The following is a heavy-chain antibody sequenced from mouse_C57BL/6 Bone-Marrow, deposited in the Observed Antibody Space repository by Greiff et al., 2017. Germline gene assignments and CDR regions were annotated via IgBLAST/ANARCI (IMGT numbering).Heavy chain of an antibody. CDR3: ARSFYYGSPYWYFDV. V-gene: IGHV1-82*01. CDR2: IYPGDGDT. J-gene: IGHJ1*03. D-gene: IGHD1-1*01. CDR1: GYAFSSSW. Sequence: VQLQESGPELVKPGASVKISCKASGYAFSSSWMNWVKQRPGKGLEWIGRIYPGDGDTNYNGKFKGKATLTADKSSSTAYMQLSSLTSEDSAVXFCARSFYYGSPYWYFDVWGTGTTVTVSS.